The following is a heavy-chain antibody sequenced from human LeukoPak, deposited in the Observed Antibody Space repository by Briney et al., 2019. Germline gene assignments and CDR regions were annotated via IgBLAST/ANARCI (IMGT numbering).Heavy chain of an antibody. J-gene: IGHJ5*02. Sequence: SETLSLTCTVSGGSISSYYWSWIRQPPGKGLEWIGYIYYSGSTNYNPSLKSRVTISVDTSKNQFSLKLSSMTAADTAVYYCARHLGVDYDFWSGYSGATWFDPWGQGTLVTVSS. CDR2: IYYSGST. D-gene: IGHD3-3*01. CDR3: ARHLGVDYDFWSGYSGATWFDP. CDR1: GGSISSYY. V-gene: IGHV4-59*08.